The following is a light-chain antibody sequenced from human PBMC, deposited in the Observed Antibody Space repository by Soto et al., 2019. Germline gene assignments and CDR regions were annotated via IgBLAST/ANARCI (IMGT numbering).Light chain of an antibody. Sequence: EIVMTQSPVTLSVSPGERATLSCTASQSVNNNVAWYQQKPGHTPRLLIYSASIGATGTPARFSGSGSGSDFTLTISSLQSEYFAVYCCQQYNKWPLTFGPGTKVDIK. CDR3: QQYNKWPLT. CDR2: SAS. J-gene: IGKJ3*01. V-gene: IGKV3-15*01. CDR1: QSVNNN.